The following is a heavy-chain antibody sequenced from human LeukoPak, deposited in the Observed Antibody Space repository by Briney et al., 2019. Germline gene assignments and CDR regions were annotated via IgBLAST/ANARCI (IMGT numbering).Heavy chain of an antibody. Sequence: PGGSLRLSCAASGFTFSSYAMSWVPQAPGKGLEWVSAISGSGGSTYYADSVKGRFTISRDNSKNTLYLQMNSLRAEDTAVYYCAKVLWARYYFDYWGQGTLVTVSS. J-gene: IGHJ4*02. V-gene: IGHV3-23*01. CDR3: AKVLWARYYFDY. CDR2: ISGSGGST. CDR1: GFTFSSYA. D-gene: IGHD3-10*01.